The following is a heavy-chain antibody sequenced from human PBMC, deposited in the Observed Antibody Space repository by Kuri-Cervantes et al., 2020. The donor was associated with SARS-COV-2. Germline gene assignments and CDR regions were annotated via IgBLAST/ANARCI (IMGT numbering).Heavy chain of an antibody. D-gene: IGHD6-13*01. CDR1: GFTFSSYS. J-gene: IGHJ5*02. V-gene: IGHV3-21*01. Sequence: GGSLRLSCAASGFTFSSYSMNWVRRAPGKGLEWVSSISSSSSYIYYADSVKGRFTISRDNAKNSLYLQMNSLRAEDTAVYYCARDAVAAAGSERFDPWGQGTLVTVSS. CDR2: ISSSSSYI. CDR3: ARDAVAAAGSERFDP.